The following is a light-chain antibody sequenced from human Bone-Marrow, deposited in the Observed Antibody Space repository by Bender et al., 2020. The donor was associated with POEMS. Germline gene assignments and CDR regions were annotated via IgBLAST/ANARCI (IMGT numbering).Light chain of an antibody. CDR2: YVS. CDR3: CSYAGRNTLI. J-gene: IGLJ2*01. Sequence: QSVLTQPPSASGTPGQRVTISCTGTSSDVGGYNYVSWYQQHPGKATKPSIFYVSNRPSGISNRFSGSKASDTAPLTISGLQAEDEADYYCCSYAGRNTLIFGGGTKLTVL. V-gene: IGLV2-14*03. CDR1: SSDVGGYNY.